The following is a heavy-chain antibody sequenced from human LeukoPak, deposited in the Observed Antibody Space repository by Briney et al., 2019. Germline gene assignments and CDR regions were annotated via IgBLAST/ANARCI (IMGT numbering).Heavy chain of an antibody. D-gene: IGHD6-19*01. CDR2: IHAGGST. CDR3: ARDRSSGWSFDY. V-gene: IGHV4-4*07. CDR1: GGSISSYY. Sequence: PSETLSLTXTVSGGSISSYYWSWIRQPAGKGLEWIGRIHAGGSTNYNPFLKSRVTLSVDTSKNQFSLRLNSLTAADTAVYYCARDRSSGWSFDYWGQGILVTVSS. J-gene: IGHJ4*02.